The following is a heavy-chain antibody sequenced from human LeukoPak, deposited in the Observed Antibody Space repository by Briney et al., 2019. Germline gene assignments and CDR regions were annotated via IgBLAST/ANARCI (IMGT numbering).Heavy chain of an antibody. CDR1: GFTFSSYG. J-gene: IGHJ4*02. Sequence: GGSLRLSCAASGFTFSSYGMHWVRQAPGKGLEWVAFIRYDGSNKYYADSVKGRYTISRDNSKNTLYLQMNSLRAEDTAVYYCAKDNMGMITFGGVIVEDYWGQGTLVTVSS. D-gene: IGHD3-16*02. CDR3: AKDNMGMITFGGVIVEDY. V-gene: IGHV3-30*02. CDR2: IRYDGSNK.